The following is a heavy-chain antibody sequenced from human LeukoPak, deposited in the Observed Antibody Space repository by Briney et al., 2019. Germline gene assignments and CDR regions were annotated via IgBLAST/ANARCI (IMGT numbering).Heavy chain of an antibody. CDR3: AKDRKSRGSLGLNY. CDR1: GFTFSGYS. CDR2: ISGSGDAT. V-gene: IGHV3-23*01. J-gene: IGHJ2*01. Sequence: GGSLRLSCAASGFTFSGYSMSWVRQAPGKGPEWVSTISGSGDATYYADSVEGRFTISRDNSKNTLYVQMNSLRTEDTAFYYCAKDRKSRGSLGLNYGGRGAL. D-gene: IGHD1-7*01.